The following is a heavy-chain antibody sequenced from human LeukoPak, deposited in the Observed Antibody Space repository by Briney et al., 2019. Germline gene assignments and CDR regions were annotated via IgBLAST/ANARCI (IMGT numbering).Heavy chain of an antibody. J-gene: IGHJ5*02. CDR3: ARDRAVAGTINWLDP. Sequence: SQTLSLTCAISGDSVSSNNATWNWIRQSPSRGLEWLGRTYYRSKWYNDYAVSVKSRITVNPDTSKNQFSLQLNSVTPEDTAVYYCARDRAVAGTINWLDPWGQGTLATVSS. V-gene: IGHV6-1*01. CDR2: TYYRSKWYN. CDR1: GDSVSSNNAT. D-gene: IGHD6-19*01.